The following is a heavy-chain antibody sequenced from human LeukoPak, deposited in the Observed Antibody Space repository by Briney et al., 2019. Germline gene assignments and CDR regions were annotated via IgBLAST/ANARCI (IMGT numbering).Heavy chain of an antibody. CDR2: ISGSGGST. V-gene: IGHV3-23*01. CDR1: GFTFSSYA. J-gene: IGHJ6*02. D-gene: IGHD3-10*01. Sequence: GGSLRLSCAASGFTFSSYAMSWVRQAPGKGLEWVSAISGSGGSTYYADSVKGRFTISRDNSKNTLYLQMNSLRAEDTAVYYCAKEYYYGSGSSFTYYYYGMDVWGQGTTVTVSS. CDR3: AKEYYYGSGSSFTYYYYGMDV.